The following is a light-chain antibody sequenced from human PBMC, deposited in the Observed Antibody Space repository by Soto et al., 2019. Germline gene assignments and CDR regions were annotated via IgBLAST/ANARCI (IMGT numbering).Light chain of an antibody. V-gene: IGKV3D-15*01. CDR3: QQYNDWPRT. CDR2: GAS. Sequence: EIVMSQSTATLSVSPGDGATLSCRASQSVDSNLAWYQQKPGQTPRLLMYGASTRPTGIPARFSGSGSGIEFTLTIISLQSEDSAVYFCQQYNDWPRTCGGGTKV. CDR1: QSVDSN. J-gene: IGKJ4*01.